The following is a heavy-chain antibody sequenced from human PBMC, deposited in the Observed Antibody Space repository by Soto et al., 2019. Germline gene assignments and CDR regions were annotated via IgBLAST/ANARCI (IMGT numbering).Heavy chain of an antibody. D-gene: IGHD3-22*01. CDR1: GGTFSSYA. CDR3: ARADYYDSSGYYAFDY. V-gene: IGHV1-69*13. J-gene: IGHJ4*02. Sequence: GASVKVSCKASGGTFSSYAISWVRQAPGQGLEWMGGIIPIFGTANYAQKFQGRVTITADESTSTAYMELSSLRSEDTAVYYCARADYYDSSGYYAFDYWGQGTLVTVSS. CDR2: IIPIFGTA.